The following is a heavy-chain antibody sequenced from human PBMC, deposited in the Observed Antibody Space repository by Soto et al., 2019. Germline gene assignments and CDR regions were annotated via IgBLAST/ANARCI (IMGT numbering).Heavy chain of an antibody. CDR1: GFNFIGYS. J-gene: IGHJ4*02. D-gene: IGHD7-27*01. CDR3: ARDHMWGFDF. V-gene: IGHV3-48*02. CDR2: IVGGGPGK. Sequence: GGSLRLSCSASGFNFIGYSMNWVRQAPGKGLDWLAYIVGGGPGKTYADSVKGRFTISRDNVKNLLFLQMNNLGDEDTAVYYCARDHMWGFDFWGQGTRVTVSS.